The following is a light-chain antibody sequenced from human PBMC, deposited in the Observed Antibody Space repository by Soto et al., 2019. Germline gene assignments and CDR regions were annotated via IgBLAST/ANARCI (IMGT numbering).Light chain of an antibody. CDR2: DAS. J-gene: IGKJ5*01. CDR1: ESVNNF. V-gene: IGKV3-11*01. CDR3: QQRSDWPGT. Sequence: EIVLTQSPATLSLSPGERATLSCRASESVNNFLAWYQQKPGQAPRLLIYDASDRATGIPARFSGSGSGTDFTLTISGLEPEDFAVYYCQQRSDWPGTFGQGTRLEIK.